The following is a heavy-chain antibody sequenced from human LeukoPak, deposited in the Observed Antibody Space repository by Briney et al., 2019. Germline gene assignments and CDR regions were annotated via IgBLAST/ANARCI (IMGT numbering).Heavy chain of an antibody. Sequence: ASVKVSCKASGYTFTGYYMHWVRQAPGQRLEWMGWINAGNGNTKYSQKFQGRVTITRDTSASTAYMELSSLRSEDTAVYYCARDDYGDYALGYWGQGTLVTVSS. CDR2: INAGNGNT. CDR3: ARDDYGDYALGY. V-gene: IGHV1-3*01. CDR1: GYTFTGYY. D-gene: IGHD4-17*01. J-gene: IGHJ4*02.